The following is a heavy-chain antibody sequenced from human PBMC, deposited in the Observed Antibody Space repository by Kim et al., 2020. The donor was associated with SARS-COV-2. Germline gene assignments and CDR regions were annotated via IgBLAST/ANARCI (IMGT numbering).Heavy chain of an antibody. CDR1: GYTFTSYG. J-gene: IGHJ4*02. V-gene: IGHV1-18*01. CDR3: ARQRGNIWFGEQTGHYFDY. D-gene: IGHD3-10*01. CDR2: ISAYNGNT. Sequence: ASVKVSCKASGYTFTSYGISWVRQAPGQGLEWMGWISAYNGNTNYAQKLQGRVTMTTDTSTSTAYMELRSLRSDDTAVYYCARQRGNIWFGEQTGHYFDYWGQGTLVTVSS.